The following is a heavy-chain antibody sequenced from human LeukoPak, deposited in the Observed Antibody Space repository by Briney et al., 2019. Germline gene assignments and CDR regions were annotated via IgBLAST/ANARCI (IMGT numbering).Heavy chain of an antibody. V-gene: IGHV1-2*06. CDR2: INPNSGGT. J-gene: IGHJ4*02. Sequence: ASVKVSCKASGYTFTGYYMHWVRQAPGQGLEWMGRINPNSGGTNYAQKFQGRVTMTRDTSISTAYMELSRLRSDDTAVYYCARVQDPYSSGWRSGFHFDYWGQGTLVTVSS. CDR3: ARVQDPYSSGWRSGFHFDY. D-gene: IGHD6-19*01. CDR1: GYTFTGYY.